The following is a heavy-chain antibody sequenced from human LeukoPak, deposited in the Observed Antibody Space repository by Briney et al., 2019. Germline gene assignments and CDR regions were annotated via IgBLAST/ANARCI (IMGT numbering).Heavy chain of an antibody. CDR2: ISYDGSNK. D-gene: IGHD5-18*01. CDR1: GFTFSSYG. CDR3: AKDRGYSYGGDFDY. V-gene: IGHV3-30*18. Sequence: GGSLRLSCAASGFTFSSYGMHWVRQAPGKGLEWVAVISYDGSNKYYADSVKGRFTISRDNSKNTLYLQMNILRAEDTAVYYCAKDRGYSYGGDFDYWGQGTLVTVSS. J-gene: IGHJ4*02.